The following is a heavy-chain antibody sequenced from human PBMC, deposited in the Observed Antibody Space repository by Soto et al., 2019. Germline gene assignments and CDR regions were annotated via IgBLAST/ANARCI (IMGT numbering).Heavy chain of an antibody. CDR3: ARDGGLSYDDFWSRSFDP. CDR2: ISAYNGNT. J-gene: IGHJ5*01. CDR1: GYTFTSYG. Sequence: ASVKVSCKASGYTFTSYGISWVRQAPGQGLEWMGWISAYNGNTNYAQKLQGRVTMTTDTSTSTAYMELRSLRSDDTAVYYCARDGGLSYDDFWSRSFDPRAQRTLVPVSS. V-gene: IGHV1-18*01. D-gene: IGHD3-3*01.